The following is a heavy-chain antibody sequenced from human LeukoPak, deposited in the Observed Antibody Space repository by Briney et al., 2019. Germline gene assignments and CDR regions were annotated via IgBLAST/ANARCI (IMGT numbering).Heavy chain of an antibody. CDR1: GGSISSDGYC. Sequence: SQTLSLTCSVSGGSISSDGYCWSWIRHHPGKGRELIAYIYYNGTTYYNPSLRSRVTISADTSKSQFSLSLKSVTAADTALYYCVRVRLFKDIVVRLDRWGQGTLVIVSS. CDR2: IYYNGTT. V-gene: IGHV4-31*03. CDR3: VRVRLFKDIVVRLDR. J-gene: IGHJ5*02. D-gene: IGHD2-15*01.